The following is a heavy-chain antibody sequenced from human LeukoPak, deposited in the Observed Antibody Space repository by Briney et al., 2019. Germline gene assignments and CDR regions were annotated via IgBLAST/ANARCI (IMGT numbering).Heavy chain of an antibody. CDR3: ARGGNIVVVPAAIPFDY. CDR1: GGSFSGYY. CDR2: INHSGST. Sequence: SETLSLTCAVYGGSFSGYYWSWIRQPPGKGLEWIGEINHSGSTNYNPSLKSRVTISVDTSKNQFSLKLSSVTAADTVVYYCARGGNIVVVPAAIPFDYWGQGTLVTVSS. V-gene: IGHV4-34*01. J-gene: IGHJ4*02. D-gene: IGHD2-2*01.